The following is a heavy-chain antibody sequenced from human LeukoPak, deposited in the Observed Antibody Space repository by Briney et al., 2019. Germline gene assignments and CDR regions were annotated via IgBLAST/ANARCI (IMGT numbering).Heavy chain of an antibody. CDR2: INPSGGST. J-gene: IGHJ6*03. CDR1: GYTFTSYY. CDR3: AREYCSSTSCYTGTHMDV. V-gene: IGHV1-46*01. D-gene: IGHD2-2*02. Sequence: ASVKVSGKASGYTFTSYYMHWVRQAPGQGLEWMGIINPSGGSTSYAQKFQGRVTMTRDMSTSTVYMELSSLRSEDTAVYYCAREYCSSTSCYTGTHMDVWGKGTTVTVSS.